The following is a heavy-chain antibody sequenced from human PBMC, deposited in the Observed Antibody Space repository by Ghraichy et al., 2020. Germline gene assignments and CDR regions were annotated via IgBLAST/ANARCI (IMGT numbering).Heavy chain of an antibody. CDR2: IWYDGSKK. V-gene: IGHV3-33*01. J-gene: IGHJ4*02. CDR1: GFTFSYYG. Sequence: GGSLRLSCAASGFTFSYYGMHWVRQAPGKGLEWVAVIWYDGSKKYYADSVKGRFTISRDNSKNTLYLQVNSLRAEDTAVYYCARDGSVGITVFGVEFDQWGQGTLVTVSS. D-gene: IGHD3-3*01. CDR3: ARDGSVGITVFGVEFDQ.